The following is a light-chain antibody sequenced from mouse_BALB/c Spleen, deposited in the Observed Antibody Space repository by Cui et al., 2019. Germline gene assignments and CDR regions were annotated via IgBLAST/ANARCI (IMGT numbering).Light chain of an antibody. V-gene: IGKV1-110*01. J-gene: IGKJ5*01. CDR2: KVA. Sequence: DVVITQTRLSVAVSVGDQGSICCRSSQSLVHSNGNNYLHGYLQKPGQSPKLLIYKVANRFSGVPDRFSGSGSGTDFSLKISSVEAEDLGVYFCSQSTHVPPLTFGAGTKLELK. CDR3: SQSTHVPPLT. CDR1: QSLVHSNGNNY.